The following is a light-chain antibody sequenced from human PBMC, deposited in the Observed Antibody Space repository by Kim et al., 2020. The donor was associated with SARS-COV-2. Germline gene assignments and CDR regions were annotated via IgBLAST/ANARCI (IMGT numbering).Light chain of an antibody. J-gene: IGLJ2*01. V-gene: IGLV6-57*04. CDR1: SGNIADNY. CDR2: EDS. Sequence: LTQPHSVSESPGNTVTISCTRTSGNIADNYVQWYQQRPGSAPTIVIYEDSERPSGVPDRFSGSIDTSSSSASLTISGLKTEDEADYYCQSYDISNVIFGGGTQLTV. CDR3: QSYDISNVI.